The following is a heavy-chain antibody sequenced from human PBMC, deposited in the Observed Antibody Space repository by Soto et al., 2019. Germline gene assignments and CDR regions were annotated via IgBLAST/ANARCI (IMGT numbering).Heavy chain of an antibody. CDR2: IYYGST. CDR1: GGSISSGGYS. V-gene: IGHV4-30-2*01. J-gene: IGHJ3*02. Sequence: QLQLQDSGSGLVKPSQTLSLTCAVSGGSISSGGYSWSWIRQPPGKGLEWIGYIYYGSTYYNPSLKSRVTISVDRSKNQFSLKLSSVTAADTAVYYCARTPDIWGQGTMVTVSS. CDR3: ARTPDI.